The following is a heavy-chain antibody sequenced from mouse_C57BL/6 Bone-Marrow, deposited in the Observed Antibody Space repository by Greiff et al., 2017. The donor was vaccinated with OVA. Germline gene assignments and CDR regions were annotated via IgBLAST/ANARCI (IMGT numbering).Heavy chain of an antibody. Sequence: VQLQQSGAELARPGASVKLSCKASGYTFTSYGISWVKQRTGQGLEWIGEIYPRSGNTNYNEKFKGKATLTADNSSSTAYMELRSLTSEDSAFYFCARERAFATVVARAWFAYWGQGTLVTVSA. V-gene: IGHV1-81*01. D-gene: IGHD1-1*01. J-gene: IGHJ3*01. CDR2: IYPRSGNT. CDR1: GYTFTSYG. CDR3: ARERAFATVVARAWFAY.